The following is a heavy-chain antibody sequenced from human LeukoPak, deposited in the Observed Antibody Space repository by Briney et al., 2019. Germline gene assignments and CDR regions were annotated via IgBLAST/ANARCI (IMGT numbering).Heavy chain of an antibody. J-gene: IGHJ4*02. V-gene: IGHV3-66*01. CDR1: GFTVSSNY. Sequence: HPGGSLRLSCAASGFTVSSNYMSWVRQAPGKGLEWVSVIYSGGSTYYADSVKGRFTISRDNSKNTLYLQMNSLRAEDTAVYYCARARYYYDSSGYYVRNYFDYWGQGTLVTVSS. CDR2: IYSGGST. D-gene: IGHD3-22*01. CDR3: ARARYYYDSSGYYVRNYFDY.